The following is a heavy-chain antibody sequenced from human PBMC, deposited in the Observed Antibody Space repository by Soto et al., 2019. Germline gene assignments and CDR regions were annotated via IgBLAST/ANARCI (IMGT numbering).Heavy chain of an antibody. CDR2: IIPIFGTA. V-gene: IGHV1-69*12. CDR3: ASVLELHYYYGMDV. J-gene: IGHJ6*02. CDR1: GGTFSSYA. Sequence: QVQLVQSGAEVKKPGSSVKVSCKASGGTFSSYAISWVRQAPGQGLEWMGGIIPIFGTAHYAQKFQGRVTITADESTSTAYMELSSLRSEDTGMYYCASVLELHYYYGMDVWGQGTTVTVSS. D-gene: IGHD1-7*01.